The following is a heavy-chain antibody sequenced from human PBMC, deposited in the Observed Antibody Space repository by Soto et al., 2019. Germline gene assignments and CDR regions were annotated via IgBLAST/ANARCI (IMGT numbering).Heavy chain of an antibody. J-gene: IGHJ5*02. CDR2: ISGSGGST. D-gene: IGHD3-3*01. Sequence: GGSLRLSCAASGFTFSSYAMSWVRQAPGKGLEWVSAISGSGGSTYYADSVKGRFTISRDNSKNTLYLQMNSLRAEDTAVYYCANGRVARYYDFWSQMGWFDPWGQGTLVTVSS. CDR3: ANGRVARYYDFWSQMGWFDP. V-gene: IGHV3-23*01. CDR1: GFTFSSYA.